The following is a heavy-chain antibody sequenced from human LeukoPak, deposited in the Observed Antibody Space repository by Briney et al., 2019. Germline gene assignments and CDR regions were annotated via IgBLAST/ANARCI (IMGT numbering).Heavy chain of an antibody. J-gene: IGHJ6*03. D-gene: IGHD3-16*01. CDR3: ARVMSASVWRSYGSYYYYYMDI. V-gene: IGHV3-7*01. CDR1: GFTFSSYW. CDR2: IKQDGSEK. Sequence: GGSLRLSCAASGFTFSSYWMSWVRQAPGKGLEWVANIKQDGSEKYSVDSVKGRFTISRDNAKNSLYMQMSSLRAEDTAVYYCARVMSASVWRSYGSYYYYYMDIWGKGTTVTVSS.